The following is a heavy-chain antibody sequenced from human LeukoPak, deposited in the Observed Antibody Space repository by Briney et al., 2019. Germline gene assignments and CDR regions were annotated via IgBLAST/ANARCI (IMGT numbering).Heavy chain of an antibody. CDR2: ISYDGSNK. J-gene: IGHJ6*02. CDR1: GLTFSSYG. V-gene: IGHV3-30*03. D-gene: IGHD6-19*01. CDR3: ARAGIAVRKGYYYYGMDV. Sequence: GRSLRLSCAASGLTFSSYGMHWVRQAPGKGLEWMAVISYDGSNKYYADSVKGRFTISRDNSKNTLYLQMNSLRAEDTAVYYCARAGIAVRKGYYYYGMDVWGQGTTVTVSS.